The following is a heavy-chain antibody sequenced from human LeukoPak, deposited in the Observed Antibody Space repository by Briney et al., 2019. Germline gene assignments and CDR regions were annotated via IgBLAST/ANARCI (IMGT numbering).Heavy chain of an antibody. CDR2: ISYDGSNK. D-gene: IGHD2-2*01. Sequence: PGRSLRLSCAASEFTFSSYGMHWVRQAPGKGLEWVAVISYDGSNKYYADSVKGRFTISRDNSKNTLYLQMNSLRAEDTAVYYCAKEDHCSSTSCYFYYYYYGMDVWGQGTTVTVSS. V-gene: IGHV3-30*18. CDR3: AKEDHCSSTSCYFYYYYYGMDV. J-gene: IGHJ6*02. CDR1: EFTFSSYG.